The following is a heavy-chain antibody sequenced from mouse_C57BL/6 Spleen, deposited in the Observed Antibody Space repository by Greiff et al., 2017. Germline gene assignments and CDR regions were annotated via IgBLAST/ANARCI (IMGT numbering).Heavy chain of an antibody. V-gene: IGHV5-17*01. CDR2: ISSGSSTI. D-gene: IGHD2-4*01. J-gene: IGHJ3*01. Sequence: EVKLVESGGGLVKPGGSLKLSCAASGFTFSDYGMHWVRQAPEKGLEWVAYISSGSSTIYYADTVKGRFTISRDNAKNTLFLQMTSLRSGDTAMYYCATYYDYEGFAYWGQGTLVTVSA. CDR1: GFTFSDYG. CDR3: ATYYDYEGFAY.